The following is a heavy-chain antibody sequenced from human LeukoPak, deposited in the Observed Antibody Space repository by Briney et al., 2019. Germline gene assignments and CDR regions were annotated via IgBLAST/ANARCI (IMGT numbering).Heavy chain of an antibody. V-gene: IGHV4-30-2*01. Sequence: KPSETLSLTCTVSGDSISSGGFYWSWIRQPPGKGLEWIGYIYHSGTTYHNSSLTSRVTISVDRSKNQFSLNLSSVTAADTALYYCATGGNGFLPHFDYWGQGALVTVSS. J-gene: IGHJ4*02. CDR2: IYHSGTT. D-gene: IGHD2-8*01. CDR1: GDSISSGGFY. CDR3: ATGGNGFLPHFDY.